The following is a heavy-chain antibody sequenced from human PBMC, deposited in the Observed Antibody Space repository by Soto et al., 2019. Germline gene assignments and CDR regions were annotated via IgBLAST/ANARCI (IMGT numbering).Heavy chain of an antibody. Sequence: ASVKVSCKASGYTFTSYDINWVRQATGQGLEWMGWMNPNSGNTGYAQKFQGRVTMTRNTSISTAYMELSSLRSEDTAVYYCARGVHYGSGSYYPPLYYMDVWGKGTTVTVSS. V-gene: IGHV1-8*01. CDR2: MNPNSGNT. D-gene: IGHD3-10*01. CDR1: GYTFTSYD. CDR3: ARGVHYGSGSYYPPLYYMDV. J-gene: IGHJ6*03.